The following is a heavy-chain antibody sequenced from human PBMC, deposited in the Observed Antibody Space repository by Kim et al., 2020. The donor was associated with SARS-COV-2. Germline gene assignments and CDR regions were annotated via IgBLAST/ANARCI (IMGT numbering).Heavy chain of an antibody. V-gene: IGHV4-59*09. CDR3: ARGGGPRGYSYGLDY. Sequence: PTLKRRVPITGDPSKNQFSLKLSSVTAADTAVYYCARGGGPRGYSYGLDYWGQGTLVTVSS. J-gene: IGHJ4*02. D-gene: IGHD5-18*01.